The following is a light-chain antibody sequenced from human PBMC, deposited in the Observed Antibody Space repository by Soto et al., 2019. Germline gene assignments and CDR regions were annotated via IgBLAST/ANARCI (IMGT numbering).Light chain of an antibody. V-gene: IGKV3-20*01. CDR2: GAS. CDR1: QSVGRNY. CDR3: QQYGSSPPVT. J-gene: IGKJ4*01. Sequence: ENVLTQSPGTLSLSPGERATLSCRASQSVGRNYLAWFQQKSGQAPRLVIYGASTRATGIPDRFSGSGSGTDFTLTISRLEPEDFAVYYCQQYGSSPPVTFGGGTKVDIK.